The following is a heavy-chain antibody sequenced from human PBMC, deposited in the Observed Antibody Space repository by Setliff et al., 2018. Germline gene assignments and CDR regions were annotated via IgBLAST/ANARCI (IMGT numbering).Heavy chain of an antibody. J-gene: IGHJ4*02. CDR1: GYTFTSFG. Sequence: ASVKVSCKASGYTFTSFGVSWVRQAPGQGLEWMGWISGFTGFTQYSQKFKGRVAVTIDKSTTTAYMELRSLRADDTAVYYCARINFYVSSGYYYAPELWGQGTTVTVSS. D-gene: IGHD3-22*01. CDR2: ISGFTGFT. CDR3: ARINFYVSSGYYYAPEL. V-gene: IGHV1-18*01.